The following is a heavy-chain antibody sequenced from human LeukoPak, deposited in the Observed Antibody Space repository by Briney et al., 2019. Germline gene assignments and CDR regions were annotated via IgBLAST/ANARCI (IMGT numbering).Heavy chain of an antibody. V-gene: IGHV2-5*02. Sequence: SGPTLVKPTQILTLACTFSGFSLSTSGVGVGWIRQPPGKALEWLALIYWDDDKRYSPSLKSRLTITKDTSKNQVVLTMTNMDPVDTATCYCAHRRMGYGSSWYENYWGQGTLVTVSS. J-gene: IGHJ4*02. CDR3: AHRRMGYGSSWYENY. D-gene: IGHD6-13*01. CDR2: IYWDDDK. CDR1: GFSLSTSGVG.